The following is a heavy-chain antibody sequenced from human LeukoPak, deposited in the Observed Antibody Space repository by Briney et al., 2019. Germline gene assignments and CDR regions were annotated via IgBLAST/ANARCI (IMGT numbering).Heavy chain of an antibody. Sequence: SETLSLTCTVSGGSISSYYWSWIRQPPGKGLEWIGYIYYSGSTNYNPSLKGRVTISVDTSKNQFSLKLSSVTAADTAVYYCARRVFGVVQYYYYYYMDVWGKGTTVTVSS. CDR1: GGSISSYY. D-gene: IGHD3-3*01. CDR2: IYYSGST. V-gene: IGHV4-59*08. CDR3: ARRVFGVVQYYYYYYMDV. J-gene: IGHJ6*03.